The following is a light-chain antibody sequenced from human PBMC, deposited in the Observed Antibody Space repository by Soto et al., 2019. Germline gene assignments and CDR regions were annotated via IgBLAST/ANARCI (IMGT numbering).Light chain of an antibody. Sequence: DIQMTQSPSCMSLSXGDRVTIAXXASQDISNYLNWYQQKPGKAPKLLIYDASNLETGVPSRFSGSGSGTDFTFTISSLQPEDIATYYCQQYDNLPLTFGGGAKVDIK. J-gene: IGKJ4*01. CDR3: QQYDNLPLT. CDR2: DAS. CDR1: QDISNY. V-gene: IGKV1-33*01.